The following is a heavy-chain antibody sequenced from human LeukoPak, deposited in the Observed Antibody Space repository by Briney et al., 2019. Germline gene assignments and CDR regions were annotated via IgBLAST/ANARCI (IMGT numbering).Heavy chain of an antibody. J-gene: IGHJ4*02. CDR1: AYSISSSYY. CDR3: ARVRYSDSSVLTRKRSYYFDY. V-gene: IGHV4-38-2*01. Sequence: SETLSLTCAVSAYSISSSYYWVWIRQSPGKGLEWIGSLYHSGDTYYNPSLKSRLTISLEMSKNQFSLNLRSVTAADTAVYYCARVRYSDSSVLTRKRSYYFDYWGQGTLVTGSS. D-gene: IGHD3-22*01. CDR2: LYHSGDT.